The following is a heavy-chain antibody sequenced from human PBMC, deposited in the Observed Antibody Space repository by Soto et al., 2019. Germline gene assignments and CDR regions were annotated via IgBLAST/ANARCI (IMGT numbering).Heavy chain of an antibody. CDR1: GGTFSSYA. V-gene: IGHV1-69*11. CDR3: ASSSGYWGDAFDI. CDR2: IIPILATP. D-gene: IGHD3-22*01. Sequence: QVQLVQSGAEVKKPGSSVKVSCKASGGTFSSYAFSWVRQAPGQGLEWMGRIIPILATPNYAQKFQGRVTITADESTSTAYMELSTLRSEDTAVYFCASSSGYWGDAFDIWGQGTMVTVSS. J-gene: IGHJ3*02.